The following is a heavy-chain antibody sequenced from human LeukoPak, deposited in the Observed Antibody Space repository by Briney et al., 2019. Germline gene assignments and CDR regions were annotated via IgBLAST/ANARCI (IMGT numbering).Heavy chain of an antibody. CDR3: ARGGVSIAARFDY. CDR1: GGTFSSYS. D-gene: IGHD6-6*01. J-gene: IGHJ4*02. Sequence: SVKVSCKASGGTFSSYSISWVQQAPGQGLEWMGGIIPIFGTANYAQKFQGRVTITTDESTSTAYMELSSLRSEDTAVYYCARGGVSIAARFDYWGQGTLVTVSS. V-gene: IGHV1-69*05. CDR2: IIPIFGTA.